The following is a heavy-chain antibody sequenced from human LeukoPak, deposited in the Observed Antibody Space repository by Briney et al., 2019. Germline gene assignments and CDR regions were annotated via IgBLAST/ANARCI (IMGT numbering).Heavy chain of an antibody. D-gene: IGHD2-8*01. CDR3: GSDPNGDYVGALGY. Sequence: GGSLRLSCAASGFSFSSYAFAWVRQGPGKGLEWVAAVTSGGGGTHFADSVKGRFTISRDNTKNTMYLQMNSLRVEDTAMYFCGSDPNGDYVGALGYWGRGALVTVSS. J-gene: IGHJ4*01. CDR1: GFSFSSYA. CDR2: VTSGGGGT. V-gene: IGHV3-23*01.